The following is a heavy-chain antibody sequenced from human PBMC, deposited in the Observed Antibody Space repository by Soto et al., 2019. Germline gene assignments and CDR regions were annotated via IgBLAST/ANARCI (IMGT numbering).Heavy chain of an antibody. Sequence: EVQLLESGGGLVQPGGSLRLSCAASGFTFSSYAMRWVRQAPVKGLEWVSAISGSGGSTYYADSVKGRFTISRDNSKNTLYLQMNGLRAEDTAVGYCARRGSGSYYDYWGQGTLVTVSS. CDR3: ARRGSGSYYDY. D-gene: IGHD1-26*01. CDR1: GFTFSSYA. J-gene: IGHJ4*02. V-gene: IGHV3-23*01. CDR2: ISGSGGST.